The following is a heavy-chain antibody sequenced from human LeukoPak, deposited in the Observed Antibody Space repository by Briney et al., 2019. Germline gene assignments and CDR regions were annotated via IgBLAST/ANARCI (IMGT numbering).Heavy chain of an antibody. CDR3: ARVGSGYDPIDY. CDR1: GYSISSGYY. Sequence: SETLSLTCTVSGYSISSGYYWGWIRQPPGKGLEWIGSIYHSGGTYYNPSLKSRVTISVDTSKNQFSLKLSSVTAADTAVYYCARVGSGYDPIDYWGQGTLVTVSS. D-gene: IGHD5-12*01. J-gene: IGHJ4*02. V-gene: IGHV4-38-2*02. CDR2: IYHSGGT.